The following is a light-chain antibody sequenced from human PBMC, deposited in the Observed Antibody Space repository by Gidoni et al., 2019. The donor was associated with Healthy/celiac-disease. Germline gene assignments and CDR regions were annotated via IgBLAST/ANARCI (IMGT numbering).Light chain of an antibody. CDR1: QSVSSN. CDR2: GSS. J-gene: IGKJ2*01. V-gene: IGKV3-15*01. CDR3: QQYNNWRPYT. Sequence: EIVMTQSPATLSVSPGERATLSCRASQSVSSNLAWYQQKPGHAPTLLIYGSSTRATGIPARFSGSGSGTEFTLTISSLQSEDFAVYYCQQYNNWRPYTFGQGTKLEIK.